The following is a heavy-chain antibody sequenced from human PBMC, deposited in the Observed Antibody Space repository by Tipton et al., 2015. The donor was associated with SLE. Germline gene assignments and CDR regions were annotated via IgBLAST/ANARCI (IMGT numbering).Heavy chain of an antibody. Sequence: TLSLTCTVSGGSISDNHWSWIRQPAGKGLEWIGHMYTSGSTNYNPSLKSRVTMSVDTSKKQFSLKMISVTAADTAVYFCARGKADCRDDCYDAFDIWGQGTMVTVSS. J-gene: IGHJ3*02. D-gene: IGHD2-21*02. CDR2: MYTSGST. CDR3: ARGKADCRDDCYDAFDI. CDR1: GGSISDNH. V-gene: IGHV4-4*07.